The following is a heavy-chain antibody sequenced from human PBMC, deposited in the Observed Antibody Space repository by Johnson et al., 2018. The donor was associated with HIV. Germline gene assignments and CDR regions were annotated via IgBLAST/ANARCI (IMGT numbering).Heavy chain of an antibody. CDR3: ARTIGDRPGGAFDV. V-gene: IGHV3-30-3*01. CDR1: GFTFSNYV. D-gene: IGHD6-6*01. J-gene: IGHJ3*01. Sequence: QVQLVESGGGVVQPGRSLRLSCAASGFTFSNYVMNWVRQAPGRGLEWVALVSFDGSNKYFADSVKGRFTISRDNSKNTVRLQRNSLKAEDTGLYYCARTIGDRPGGAFDVWGQGTMVTVSS. CDR2: VSFDGSNK.